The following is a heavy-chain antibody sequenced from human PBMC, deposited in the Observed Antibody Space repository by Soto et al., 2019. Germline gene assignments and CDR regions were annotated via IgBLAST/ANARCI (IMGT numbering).Heavy chain of an antibody. D-gene: IGHD6-6*01. Sequence: QVQLVQSGAEVKKPGSSVKVSCKASGGTFSSYAISWVRQAPGHGLEWMGGIIPIFGTANYAQKFQGRVTITAEKSTSTAYMELSSLRSEDTAVYYCARSVGIAARTYYYYGMDVWGQGTTVTVSS. V-gene: IGHV1-69*06. CDR3: ARSVGIAARTYYYYGMDV. CDR2: IIPIFGTA. J-gene: IGHJ6*02. CDR1: GGTFSSYA.